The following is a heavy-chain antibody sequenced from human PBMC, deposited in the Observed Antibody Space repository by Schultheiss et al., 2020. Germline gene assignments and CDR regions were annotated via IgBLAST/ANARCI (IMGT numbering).Heavy chain of an antibody. Sequence: SETLSLTCSVSGGSISSGSYYWSWIRQPAGKGLEWIGLIYSSGSTNYNPSLKSRVTILLDTSKNQFSLKLSSVTAADTAVYYCARDRRGSGNWFDPWGQGTLVTVSS. D-gene: IGHD3-3*01. V-gene: IGHV4-61*02. CDR1: GGSISSGSYY. CDR2: IYSSGST. CDR3: ARDRRGSGNWFDP. J-gene: IGHJ5*02.